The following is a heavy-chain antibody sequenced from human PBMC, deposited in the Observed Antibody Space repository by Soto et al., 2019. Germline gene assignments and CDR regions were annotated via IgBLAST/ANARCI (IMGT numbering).Heavy chain of an antibody. Sequence: GESLKISCKGSGYSFTSYWISWVRQMPWKGLEWMGRIDPSDSYTNYSPSFQGHVTISADKSISTAYLQWSSLKASDTAMYYCATNDFWSGYYTPIYYYYGMDVWGQGTTVTVSS. D-gene: IGHD3-3*01. V-gene: IGHV5-10-1*01. CDR2: IDPSDSYT. J-gene: IGHJ6*02. CDR3: ATNDFWSGYYTPIYYYYGMDV. CDR1: GYSFTSYW.